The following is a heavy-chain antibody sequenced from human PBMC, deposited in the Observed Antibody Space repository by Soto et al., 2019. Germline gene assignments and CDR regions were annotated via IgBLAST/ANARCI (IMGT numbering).Heavy chain of an antibody. CDR3: ARGSLGPDY. J-gene: IGHJ4*02. V-gene: IGHV4-4*07. D-gene: IGHD3-16*01. CDR1: RSSLDTYY. CDR2: VFPTGNT. Sequence: QVQLQESGPGLVKPSETVSLTCTVSRSSLDTYYWSWIRQPAGKGLEWIGRVFPTGNTNYNPSLKSRVTMSVDTSKNQFYLKIESVTVADTAVYYCARGSLGPDYWGQGTLVTVSS.